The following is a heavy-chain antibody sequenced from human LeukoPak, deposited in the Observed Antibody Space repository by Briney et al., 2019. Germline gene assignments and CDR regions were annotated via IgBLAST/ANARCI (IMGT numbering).Heavy chain of an antibody. J-gene: IGHJ6*02. CDR1: GGSISSGDYY. Sequence: SETLSLTCTVSGGSISSGDYYWSWIRQPPGKGLEWIGYIYYSGSTYYNPSLKSRVTISVDTSKNQFSLKLSSVTAADTAVYYCARLAYCGGDCYSFYYYGMDVWAKGPRSPSP. CDR2: IYYSGST. CDR3: ARLAYCGGDCYSFYYYGMDV. V-gene: IGHV4-30-4*01. D-gene: IGHD2-21*02.